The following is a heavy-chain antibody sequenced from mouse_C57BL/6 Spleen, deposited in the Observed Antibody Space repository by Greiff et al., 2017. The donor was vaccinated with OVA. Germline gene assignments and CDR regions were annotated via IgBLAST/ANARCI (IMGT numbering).Heavy chain of an antibody. Sequence: VQLQQPGAELVKPGASVKLSCKASGYTFTSYWMQWVKQRPGQGLEWIGEIDPSDSYTNYNQKFKGKATLTVDTSSSTAYMQLSSLTSEDSAVYYCARRYYYGSSYGVDYWGQGTTLTVSS. CDR2: IDPSDSYT. CDR3: ARRYYYGSSYGVDY. J-gene: IGHJ2*01. D-gene: IGHD1-1*01. CDR1: GYTFTSYW. V-gene: IGHV1-50*01.